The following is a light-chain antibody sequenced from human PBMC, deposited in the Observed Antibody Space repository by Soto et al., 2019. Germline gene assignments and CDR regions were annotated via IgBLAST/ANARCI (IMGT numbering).Light chain of an antibody. CDR3: QQYNNWPRT. J-gene: IGKJ1*01. Sequence: EIMMTQSPATLSVSPGETATLSCRASQSISSDLAWLQQKPGQSPRLLIFGASTRATGIPARFSGGGFGTEFTVTISSLQTEDFAVYYCQQYNNWPRTFGLGTRVEVK. CDR1: QSISSD. CDR2: GAS. V-gene: IGKV3-15*01.